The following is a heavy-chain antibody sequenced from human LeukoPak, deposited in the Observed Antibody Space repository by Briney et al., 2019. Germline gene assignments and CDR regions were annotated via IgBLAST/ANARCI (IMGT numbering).Heavy chain of an antibody. CDR1: GDSISSYY. J-gene: IGHJ4*02. D-gene: IGHD3-10*01. Sequence: PSETLSLTCTVSGDSISSYYWSWLRQPPGKGLEWIGYIYYSGNTNYNPSLKSRVTISVDTSKNQFSLKLSSVTAADTAVYYCARRTSYYYGSGSYQPFDYWGQGTLVTVSS. V-gene: IGHV4-59*12. CDR3: ARRTSYYYGSGSYQPFDY. CDR2: IYYSGNT.